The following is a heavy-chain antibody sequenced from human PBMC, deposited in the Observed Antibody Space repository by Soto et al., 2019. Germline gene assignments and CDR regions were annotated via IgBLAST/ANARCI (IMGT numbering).Heavy chain of an antibody. D-gene: IGHD4-4*01. J-gene: IGHJ4*02. CDR3: AKDEGTSSTVFDF. CDR1: GFTFKAYA. V-gene: IGHV3-23*01. CDR2: ITATNGNT. Sequence: GGSLRLSCVASGFTFKAYAMGWVRQAPGKGLEWVSSITATNGNTYYADSVRGRFTISRDNSRDSLFLQMNGLRPEDSALYYCAKDEGTSSTVFDFWGQGTLVTVSS.